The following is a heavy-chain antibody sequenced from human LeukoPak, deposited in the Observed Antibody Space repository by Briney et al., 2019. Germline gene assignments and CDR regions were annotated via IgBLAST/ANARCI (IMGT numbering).Heavy chain of an antibody. V-gene: IGHV3-53*01. CDR2: IYSGGST. Sequence: GGSLRLSCAASGFTVSSNYMSWVRQAPGKGLEWVSVIYSGGSTYYADSVKGRFTISRDNSKNTLYLQMNSLRAEDTAVYYCARGFRQSYYFDYWGQGTLVTVSS. CDR1: GFTVSSNY. CDR3: ARGFRQSYYFDY. J-gene: IGHJ4*02.